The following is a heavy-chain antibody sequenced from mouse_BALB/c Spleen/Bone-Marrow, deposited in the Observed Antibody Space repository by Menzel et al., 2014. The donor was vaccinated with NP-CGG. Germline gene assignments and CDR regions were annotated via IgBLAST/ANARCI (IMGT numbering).Heavy chain of an antibody. CDR1: GYTFTSYY. Sequence: VQGVESGPELVKPGASVRISCKASGYTFTSYYVHWVRQRPGQGLEWIGWIYPGDFNTKYNEKFKGKATLTADKSSSTAPMQVSSLTSEDSAVYFCARKSQRAYDSMNYWGQGTSVTVSS. J-gene: IGHJ4*01. V-gene: IGHV1S56*01. D-gene: IGHD2-4*01. CDR2: IYPGDFNT. CDR3: ARKSQRAYDSMNY.